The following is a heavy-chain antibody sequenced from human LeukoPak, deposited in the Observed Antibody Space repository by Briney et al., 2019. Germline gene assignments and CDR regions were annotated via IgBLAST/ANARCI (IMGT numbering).Heavy chain of an antibody. Sequence: GGSLRLSCAASGFTFSSYSMNWVRQAPGKGLEWVSSISSSSSYIYYADSVKGRFTISRDNAKNSLYLQMNSLRAEDTAVYYCARVRMYCSGGSCYSSYYYYYMDVWGKGTTVTISS. V-gene: IGHV3-21*01. D-gene: IGHD2-15*01. CDR2: ISSSSSYI. CDR1: GFTFSSYS. J-gene: IGHJ6*03. CDR3: ARVRMYCSGGSCYSSYYYYYMDV.